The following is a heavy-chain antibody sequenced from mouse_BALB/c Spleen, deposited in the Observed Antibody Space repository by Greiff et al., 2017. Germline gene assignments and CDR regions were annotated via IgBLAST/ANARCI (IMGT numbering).Heavy chain of an antibody. Sequence: EVQVVESGGGLVQPGGSRKLSCAASGFTFSSFGMHWVRQAPEKGLEWVAYISSGSSTIYYADTVKGRFTISRDNPKNTLFLQMTSLRSEDTAMYYCAVYYDYDGGFAYWCQGTLVTVSA. J-gene: IGHJ3*01. CDR3: AVYYDYDGGFAY. D-gene: IGHD2-4*01. CDR2: ISSGSSTI. V-gene: IGHV5-17*02. CDR1: GFTFSSFG.